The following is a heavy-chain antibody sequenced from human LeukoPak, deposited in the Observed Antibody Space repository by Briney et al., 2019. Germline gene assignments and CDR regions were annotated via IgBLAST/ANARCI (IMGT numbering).Heavy chain of an antibody. Sequence: ASVKISCKVSGYTFTDYYMHWVQQAPGKGLEWMGLVDPEDGETIYAEKFQGRVTITADTSTDTAYMELSSLRSEDTAVCYCATLGRYCSGGSCSSGPWGQGTLVTVSS. J-gene: IGHJ5*02. V-gene: IGHV1-69-2*01. CDR1: GYTFTDYY. D-gene: IGHD2-15*01. CDR2: VDPEDGET. CDR3: ATLGRYCSGGSCSSGP.